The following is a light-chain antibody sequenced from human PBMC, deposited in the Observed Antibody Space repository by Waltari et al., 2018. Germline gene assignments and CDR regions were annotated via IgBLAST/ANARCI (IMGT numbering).Light chain of an antibody. CDR2: AAS. CDR3: QKYNDVPLP. CDR1: QDINIY. V-gene: IGKV1-27*01. Sequence: DIQMTKPPPSFPHSVGNRVTFSCRASQDINIYLTWYQQKPGKVPDLLIYAASTLRSGVPSRFSGGGSGTYFTLTISSLQPEDFATYYCQKYNDVPLPFGGGTKVEMK. J-gene: IGKJ4*01.